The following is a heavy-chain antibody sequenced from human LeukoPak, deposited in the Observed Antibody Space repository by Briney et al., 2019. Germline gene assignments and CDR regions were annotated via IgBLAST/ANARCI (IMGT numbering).Heavy chain of an antibody. V-gene: IGHV4-59*01. CDR2: IYYSGST. CDR1: GGSISSYY. Sequence: PSETLSLTCTVSGGSISSYYWSWIRQPPGKGLEWIGYIYYSGSTNYNPSLKSRVTISVDTSKNQFSLKLSSVTAADTAVYYCASGNYDILTGYYWSPYFDYWGQGTLVTVSS. CDR3: ASGNYDILTGYYWSPYFDY. J-gene: IGHJ4*02. D-gene: IGHD3-9*01.